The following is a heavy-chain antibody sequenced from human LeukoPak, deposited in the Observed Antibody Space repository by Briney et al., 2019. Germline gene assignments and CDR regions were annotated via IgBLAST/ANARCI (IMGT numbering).Heavy chain of an antibody. CDR2: INQDGSEN. V-gene: IGHV3-7*01. J-gene: IGHJ6*03. CDR3: ARVPAVAGRYYYYYYYMDV. CDR1: GFTFSSYW. D-gene: IGHD6-19*01. Sequence: GGSLRLSCAASGFTFSSYWISWVRQAPGKGLEWVANINQDGSENYYVDSVRGRFTISRDNAKNSLYLQMNSLRAEDTAVYYCARVPAVAGRYYYYYYYMDVWGKGTTVTVSS.